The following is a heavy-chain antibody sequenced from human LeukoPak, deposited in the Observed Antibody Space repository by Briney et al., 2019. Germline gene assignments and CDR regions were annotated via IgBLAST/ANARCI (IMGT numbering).Heavy chain of an antibody. V-gene: IGHV3-48*02. D-gene: IGHD2-2*01. Sequence: GGSLRLSCAASGFTFSSYSMNWVRQAPGKGLEWVSYISSSSSTIYYADSVKGRFTISRDNAKNSLYLQMNSLRDEDTAVYYCARDPGGVVAPAANVIYYYYYGMDVWGQGTTVTVSS. J-gene: IGHJ6*02. CDR2: ISSSSSTI. CDR3: ARDPGGVVAPAANVIYYYYYGMDV. CDR1: GFTFSSYS.